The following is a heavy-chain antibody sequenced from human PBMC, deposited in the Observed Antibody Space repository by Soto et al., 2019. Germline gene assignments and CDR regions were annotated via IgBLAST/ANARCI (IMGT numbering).Heavy chain of an antibody. CDR3: ARMLAEEGYCSSTSCYYFDY. CDR1: GGSISSSSYY. V-gene: IGHV4-39*01. Sequence: QLQLQESGPGLVKPSETLSLTCTVSGGSISSSSYYWGWLRQPPGKGLEWIGSISYSGSTYYNPSLKSRVTISLDTSKSQFSRKLSSVTAADTAVYYCARMLAEEGYCSSTSCYYFDYWGQGTLVTVSS. J-gene: IGHJ4*02. D-gene: IGHD2-2*01. CDR2: ISYSGST.